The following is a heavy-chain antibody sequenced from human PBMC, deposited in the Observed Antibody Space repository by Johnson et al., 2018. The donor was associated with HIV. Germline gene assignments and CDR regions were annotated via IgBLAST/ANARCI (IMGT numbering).Heavy chain of an antibody. CDR3: AKDLSDSSGYHDAFDI. J-gene: IGHJ3*02. D-gene: IGHD3-22*01. Sequence: VQLVEFGGGLVQPGGSLRLSCAASGFTFSSNYMSWVRQAPGKGLEWVSVIYSGGSTYYADSVTGRFTISRDNSKNTLYLQMNSLRAEDTAVYYCAKDLSDSSGYHDAFDIWGQGTMVTVSS. CDR1: GFTFSSNY. CDR2: IYSGGST. V-gene: IGHV3-66*01.